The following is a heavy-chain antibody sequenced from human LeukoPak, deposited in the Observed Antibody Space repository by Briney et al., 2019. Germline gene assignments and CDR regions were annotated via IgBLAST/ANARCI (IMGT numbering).Heavy chain of an antibody. CDR1: GFTFSSYA. J-gene: IGHJ4*02. CDR2: ISGSGGNT. CDR3: AKGCIEVAGTIDY. V-gene: IGHV3-23*01. D-gene: IGHD6-13*01. Sequence: GGSLRLSCAASGFTFSSYAVTWVRQAPGKGLEWVSVISGSGGNTYYADSVKGRFTISRDNSKNTMYLQMNSLRAEDTAVYYCAKGCIEVAGTIDYWGQGTLVTVSS.